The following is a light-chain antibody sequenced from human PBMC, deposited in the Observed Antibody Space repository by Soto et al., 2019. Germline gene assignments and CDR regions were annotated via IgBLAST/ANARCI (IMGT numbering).Light chain of an antibody. CDR1: QGISNY. Sequence: DIQMTQSPSSLSASVGDRVTITCRASQGISNYLAWYQQKPGKVPKLLIYAASTLQSGVPSRFSGSGSGTDFTITISSLKPEDVATYYCQKYNSAITFGQGTRLEIK. V-gene: IGKV1-27*01. J-gene: IGKJ5*01. CDR3: QKYNSAIT. CDR2: AAS.